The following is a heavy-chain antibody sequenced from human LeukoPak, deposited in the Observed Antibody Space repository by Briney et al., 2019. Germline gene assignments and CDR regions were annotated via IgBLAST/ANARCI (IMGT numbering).Heavy chain of an antibody. CDR2: ISWDGGST. V-gene: IGHV3-43D*03. CDR3: AKDSSGYYGSFDY. J-gene: IGHJ4*02. CDR1: GFTFDDYA. D-gene: IGHD3-22*01. Sequence: AGGSLRLSCAASGFTFDDYAMHWVRQAPGKGLEWVSLISWDGGSTYYADSVKGRFTISRDNSKNSLYLQMNSLRAEDTALYYCAKDSSGYYGSFDYWGQGTLVTVSS.